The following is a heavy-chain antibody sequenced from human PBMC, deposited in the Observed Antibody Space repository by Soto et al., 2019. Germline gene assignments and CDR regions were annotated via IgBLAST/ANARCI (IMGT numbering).Heavy chain of an antibody. Sequence: PGGSLRLSCAASGFTFSSYSMNWVRQAPGKGLEWVSYISSSSSTIYYADSVKGRFTISGDNAKNSLYLQMNSLRAEDTAVYYCAREYCSSTSCLNWFDPWGQGTLVTVSS. CDR1: GFTFSSYS. V-gene: IGHV3-48*01. CDR3: AREYCSSTSCLNWFDP. J-gene: IGHJ5*02. D-gene: IGHD2-2*01. CDR2: ISSSSSTI.